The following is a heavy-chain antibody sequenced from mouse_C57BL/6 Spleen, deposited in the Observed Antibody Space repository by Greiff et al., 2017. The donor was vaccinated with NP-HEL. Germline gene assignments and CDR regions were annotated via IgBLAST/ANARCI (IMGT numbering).Heavy chain of an antibody. V-gene: IGHV14-1*01. Sequence: EVQLQQSGAELVRPGASVKLSCTASGFNIKDYYMHWVKQRPEQGLEWIGRIDPEDGDTEYAPKFQGKATMTGDTSSNTAYLQLSSLTSEDTSVYYCSTVVATGDFDYWGQGTTLTVSS. J-gene: IGHJ2*01. CDR1: GFNIKDYY. D-gene: IGHD1-1*01. CDR3: STVVATGDFDY. CDR2: IDPEDGDT.